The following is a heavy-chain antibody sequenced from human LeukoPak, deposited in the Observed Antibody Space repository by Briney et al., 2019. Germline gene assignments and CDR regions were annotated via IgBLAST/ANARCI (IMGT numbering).Heavy chain of an antibody. D-gene: IGHD3-16*01. CDR2: IHYTGST. J-gene: IGHJ4*02. CDR3: ARRLWDVSYFDD. V-gene: IGHV4-30-4*01. CDR1: GASISSDDYH. Sequence: PSQTLSLTCTVSGASISSDDYHWSWIRQPPGKGLEWIGYIHYTGSTYYNPSLKSRVTISLDASKNQFSLNLRSVTAADTAVYYCARRLWDVSYFDDWGQGTLVTVSS.